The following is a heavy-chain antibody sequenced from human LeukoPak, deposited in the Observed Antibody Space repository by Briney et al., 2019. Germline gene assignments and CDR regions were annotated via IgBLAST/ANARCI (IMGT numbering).Heavy chain of an antibody. J-gene: IGHJ4*02. D-gene: IGHD6-13*01. CDR2: ISGSYII. CDR3: ARGSRSSCNRYYFDY. CDR1: GFTFSDYY. Sequence: GGSLRLSCAASGFTFSDYYMSWIRQAPGKGLEWVAYISGSYIIYYADSVRGRFTISRDNAKNPLYLQMNSLRAEDTAVYYCARGSRSSCNRYYFDYWGQGTLVTVSS. V-gene: IGHV3-11*04.